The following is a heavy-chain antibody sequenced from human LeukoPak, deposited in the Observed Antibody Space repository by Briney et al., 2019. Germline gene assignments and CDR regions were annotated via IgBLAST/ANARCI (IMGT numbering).Heavy chain of an antibody. D-gene: IGHD3-22*01. CDR1: GFTFSSYA. CDR2: ISSNGGST. CDR3: ARGRYYDSGGYPLDY. Sequence: PGGSLRLSCAASGFTFSSYAMHWVRQAPGKGLEYVSAISSNGGSTYYANSVKGRFTISRDNSKNTLYLQMGSLRAEDMAVYYCARGRYYDSGGYPLDYWGQGTLVTVSS. J-gene: IGHJ4*02. V-gene: IGHV3-64*01.